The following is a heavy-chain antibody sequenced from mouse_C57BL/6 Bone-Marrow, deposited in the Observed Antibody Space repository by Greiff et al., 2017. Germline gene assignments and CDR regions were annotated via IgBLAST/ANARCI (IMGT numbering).Heavy chain of an antibody. CDR3: TTIYDGYYVMDY. D-gene: IGHD2-3*01. CDR1: GFNIKDDY. CDR2: IDPENGDT. V-gene: IGHV14-4*01. J-gene: IGHJ4*01. Sequence: EVQLQESGAELVRPGASVKLSCTASGFNIKDDYMHWVKQRPEQGLEWIGWIDPENGDTEYASKFQGKATITADTSSNTAYLQLSSLTSEDTAVYYCTTIYDGYYVMDYWGQGTSVTVSS.